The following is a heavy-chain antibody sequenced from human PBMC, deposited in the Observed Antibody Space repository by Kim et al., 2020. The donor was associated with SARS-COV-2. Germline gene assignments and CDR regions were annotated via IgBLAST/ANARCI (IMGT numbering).Heavy chain of an antibody. CDR3: ARDLDYGDNTDY. J-gene: IGHJ4*02. D-gene: IGHD4-17*01. V-gene: IGHV1-18*01. Sequence: NYAQTLQGRVTMTTDPSTRTAYMELRSLRSDDTAVYYCARDLDYGDNTDYWGQGTLVTVSS.